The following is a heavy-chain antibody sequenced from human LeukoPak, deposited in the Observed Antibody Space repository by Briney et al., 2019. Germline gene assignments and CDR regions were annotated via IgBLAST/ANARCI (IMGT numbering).Heavy chain of an antibody. D-gene: IGHD3-9*01. CDR3: ARTYNIRYFDT. V-gene: IGHV3-33*08. CDR1: GFTFSSYA. J-gene: IGHJ4*02. Sequence: GGSLRLSCAASGFTFSSYAMSWVRQAPGKGLEWVAVIWSDASNTYYVDSVKGRFTISRDNSKNTLYLQMSSLRAEDTAVYYCARTYNIRYFDTWGQGTLVTVSS. CDR2: IWSDASNT.